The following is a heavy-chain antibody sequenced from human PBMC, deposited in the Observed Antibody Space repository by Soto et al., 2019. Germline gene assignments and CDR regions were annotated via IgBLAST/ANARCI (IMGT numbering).Heavy chain of an antibody. D-gene: IGHD6-13*01. CDR2: IYHSGST. CDR1: SGSSSSSNW. V-gene: IGHV4-4*02. J-gene: IGHJ5*02. CDR3: ARLGAAAGTVWFDP. Sequence: SETLSLTCAVSSGSSSSSNWWSWVRQPPGKGLEWIGEIYHSGSTNYNPSLKSRVTISVDKSKNQFSLKLSSVTAADTAVYYCARLGAAAGTVWFDPWGQGTLVTVSS.